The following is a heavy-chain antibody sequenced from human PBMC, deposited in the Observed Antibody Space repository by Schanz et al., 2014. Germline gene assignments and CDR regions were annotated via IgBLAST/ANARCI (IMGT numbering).Heavy chain of an antibody. J-gene: IGHJ3*02. CDR1: GFSFSSYA. D-gene: IGHD4-17*01. V-gene: IGHV3-74*02. CDR3: ARKMKLGVYGGKGHDSLDI. CDR2: INSVGSNT. Sequence: EVHLVESGGGLVQPGGSLRLSCATSGFSFSSYAINWVRQAPGKGLVWVARINSVGSNTDYADSVTGRFTISRDNAKNTLYLQMNTLRAEDTAVYYCARKMKLGVYGGKGHDSLDIWGQGTMVTVSS.